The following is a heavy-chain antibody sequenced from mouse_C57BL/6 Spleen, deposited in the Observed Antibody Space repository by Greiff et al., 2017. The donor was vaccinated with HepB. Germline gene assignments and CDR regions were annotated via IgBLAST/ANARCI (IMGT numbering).Heavy chain of an antibody. CDR2: IDPSDSYI. CDR1: GYTFTSYW. V-gene: IGHV1-69*01. J-gene: IGHJ3*01. Sequence: VQLQQPGAELVMPGASVKLSCKASGYTFTSYWMHWVKQRPGQGLEWIGEIDPSDSYINYNQKFKGKSTLTVDKSSSTAYMQLSSLTSEDSAVYYCAYYGSSYGFAYWGQGTLVTVSA. D-gene: IGHD1-1*01. CDR3: AYYGSSYGFAY.